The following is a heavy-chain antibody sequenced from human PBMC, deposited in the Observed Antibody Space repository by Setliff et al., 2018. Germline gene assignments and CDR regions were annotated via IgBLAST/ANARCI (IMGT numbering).Heavy chain of an antibody. Sequence: PGGSLRLSCAASEFTISGNWMSWVRQAPGKGLEWVANIKPDGSDTTYADSVKGRFTISRDSAKNTVYLQMNSLRAEDTAVYYCARSYCGGDCPQDYYYYYMDVWGKGTTVTVSS. CDR2: IKPDGSDT. CDR1: EFTISGNW. J-gene: IGHJ6*03. D-gene: IGHD2-21*02. CDR3: ARSYCGGDCPQDYYYYYMDV. V-gene: IGHV3-7*01.